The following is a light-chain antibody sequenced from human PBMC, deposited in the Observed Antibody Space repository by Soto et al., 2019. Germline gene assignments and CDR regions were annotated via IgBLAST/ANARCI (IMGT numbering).Light chain of an antibody. J-gene: IGKJ3*01. CDR1: QSVSSSY. CDR2: GAS. CDR3: QHYGSSPGFT. V-gene: IGKV3-20*01. Sequence: EIVLTQSPGTLSLSPGERATLSCRASQSVSSSYLAWYQQKPGQAPRLLIYGASSRATGIPDRFSGSGSGTDFTLTISSLEPEDFAVYYCQHYGSSPGFTFGPGTKVDIK.